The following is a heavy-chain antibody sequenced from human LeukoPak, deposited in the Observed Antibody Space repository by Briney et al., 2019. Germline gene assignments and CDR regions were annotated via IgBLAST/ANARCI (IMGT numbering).Heavy chain of an antibody. D-gene: IGHD6-19*01. CDR3: ARLYSSGWYSEWFDP. V-gene: IGHV4-38-2*02. CDR1: GYSISSGYY. Sequence: PSETLSLTCTVSGYSISSGYYWGWIRQPPGKGLEWIGSIYHSGSTYYNPSLKSRVTISVDTSKNQFSLKLSSVTAADTAVYFCARLYSSGWYSEWFDPWGQGTLVTVSS. J-gene: IGHJ5*02. CDR2: IYHSGST.